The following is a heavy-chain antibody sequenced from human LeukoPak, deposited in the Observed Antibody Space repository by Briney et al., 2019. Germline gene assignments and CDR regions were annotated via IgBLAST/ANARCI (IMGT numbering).Heavy chain of an antibody. CDR2: ISSSGSTI. Sequence: PGGSLKLSCAASGFTFSSYEMNWVRQAPGKGLEWGSYISSSGSTIYYADSVKGRFTISRDNAKNSLYLQMNSLRAEDTAVYYCASHSAWYLRSLDYWGQGTLVTVSS. CDR1: GFTFSSYE. CDR3: ASHSAWYLRSLDY. D-gene: IGHD6-19*01. V-gene: IGHV3-48*03. J-gene: IGHJ4*02.